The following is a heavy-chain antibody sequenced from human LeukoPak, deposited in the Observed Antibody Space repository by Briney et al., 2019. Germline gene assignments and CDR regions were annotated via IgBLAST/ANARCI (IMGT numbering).Heavy chain of an antibody. CDR2: IYSGGST. CDR1: GFTVSSNY. Sequence: GGSLRLSCAASGFTVSSNYMSWVRQAPGKGLEWVSVIYSGGSTYHADSVKGRFTISRDNSKNTLYLQMNSLRAEDTAVYYCARRSGDFWSGPDYWGQGTLVTVSS. V-gene: IGHV3-53*01. CDR3: ARRSGDFWSGPDY. D-gene: IGHD3-3*01. J-gene: IGHJ4*02.